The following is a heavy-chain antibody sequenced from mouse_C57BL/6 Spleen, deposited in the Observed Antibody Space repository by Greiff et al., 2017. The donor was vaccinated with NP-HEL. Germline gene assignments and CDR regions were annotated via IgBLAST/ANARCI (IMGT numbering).Heavy chain of an antibody. V-gene: IGHV1-4*01. CDR3: ARHGNDYAMDY. J-gene: IGHJ4*01. D-gene: IGHD2-1*01. CDR2: INPSSGYT. CDR1: GYTFTSYT. Sequence: QVQLQQSGAELARPGASVKMSCKASGYTFTSYTMHWVKQRPGQGLEWIGYINPSSGYTKYNQKFKDKATLTADKSSSTAYMQLSSLTSEDSAVYYCARHGNDYAMDYWGQGTSVTVSS.